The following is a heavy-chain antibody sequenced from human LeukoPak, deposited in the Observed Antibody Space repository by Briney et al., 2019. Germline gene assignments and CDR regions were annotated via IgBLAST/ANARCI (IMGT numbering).Heavy chain of an antibody. D-gene: IGHD6-19*01. V-gene: IGHV1-2*02. CDR1: GYTFTGYY. J-gene: IGHJ3*02. Sequence: PVASVKVSCKASGYTFTGYYMHWVRQAPGQGLEWMGWINPNSGGTNYAQKFQGRVTITRNTSTSTAYMELSSLRSEDTAVYYCARFSSGWYRRLDIWGQGTMVTVSS. CDR2: INPNSGGT. CDR3: ARFSSGWYRRLDI.